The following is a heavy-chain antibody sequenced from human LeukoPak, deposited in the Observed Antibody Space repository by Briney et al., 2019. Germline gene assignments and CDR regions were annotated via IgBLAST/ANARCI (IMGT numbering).Heavy chain of an antibody. CDR3: AKVRGDYYFDY. D-gene: IGHD2-21*02. CDR1: GFTFSSYA. J-gene: IGHJ4*02. Sequence: PGRSLRLSCAASGFTFSSYAMSWVRQAPGKGLEWVSSFSGSDDATYYADSVKGRFTISSDDSKNTLYLQTNTLRAEDTALYYCAKVRGDYYFDYLGQGTLVTVSS. CDR2: FSGSDDAT. V-gene: IGHV3-23*01.